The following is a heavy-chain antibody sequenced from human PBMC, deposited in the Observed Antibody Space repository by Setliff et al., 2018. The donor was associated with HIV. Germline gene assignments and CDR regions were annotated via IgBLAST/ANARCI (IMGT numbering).Heavy chain of an antibody. J-gene: IGHJ4*02. CDR1: GGSISSGGYY. Sequence: SETLSLTCTVSGGSISSGGYYWSWIRQHPGKGLEWIGYIYYSGSTYYNPSLESRLIMSVDPSKNQFSLKLNSVTAADTAVYYCARGRNFRDIRDSLFDLWGQGTLVTVSS. V-gene: IGHV4-31*03. D-gene: IGHD2-15*01. CDR3: ARGRNFRDIRDSLFDL. CDR2: IYYSGST.